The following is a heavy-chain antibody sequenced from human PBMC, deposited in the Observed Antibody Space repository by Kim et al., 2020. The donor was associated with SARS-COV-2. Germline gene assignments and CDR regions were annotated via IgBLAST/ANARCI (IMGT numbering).Heavy chain of an antibody. Sequence: TKYAERLQGRVTMTRDTSISTFYMELSRLKSDDTAVYYCARGANTLSAFDLWGQGTMVTVSS. CDR2: T. J-gene: IGHJ3*01. CDR3: ARGANTLSAFDL. V-gene: IGHV1-2*02.